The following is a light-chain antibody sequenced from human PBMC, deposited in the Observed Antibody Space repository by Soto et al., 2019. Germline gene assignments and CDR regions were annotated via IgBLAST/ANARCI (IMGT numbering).Light chain of an antibody. V-gene: IGKV1-39*01. J-gene: IGKJ1*01. CDR1: ESISGY. Sequence: DIQLAQSPSSRSPSVGDRVTITCRASESISGYLNWYQHKPGKAPKLLIYAASTLQSGVPSRFSGSGSGTDFTLTISCLQSEDFATYYCQQYYSYPRTFGQGTKVDNK. CDR3: QQYYSYPRT. CDR2: AAS.